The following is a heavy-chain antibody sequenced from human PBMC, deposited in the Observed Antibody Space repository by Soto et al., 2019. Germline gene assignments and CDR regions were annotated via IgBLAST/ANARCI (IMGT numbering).Heavy chain of an antibody. Sequence: QITLKESGPTLVKPTQTLTLTCTFSGLSLSTTGVGVGWIRQPPGKALEWLALIYWDDDKRYSPALKSRLTITKESSKNQVVRTMTNMDPVDTATYYCVQSRCGGDCLQSYSSHSYYGLDVWGQGTTVTVSS. V-gene: IGHV2-5*02. D-gene: IGHD2-21*02. J-gene: IGHJ6*02. CDR1: GLSLSTTGVG. CDR2: IYWDDDK. CDR3: VQSRCGGDCLQSYSSHSYYGLDV.